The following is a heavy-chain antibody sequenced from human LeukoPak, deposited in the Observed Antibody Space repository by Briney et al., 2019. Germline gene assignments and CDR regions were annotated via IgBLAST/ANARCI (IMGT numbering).Heavy chain of an antibody. D-gene: IGHD5-12*01. CDR2: ISSSSSYI. CDR1: GFTFSSYE. V-gene: IGHV3-21*01. CDR3: ARGRYSGYELFDY. J-gene: IGHJ4*02. Sequence: PGGSLRLSCAASGFTFSSYEMNWVRQAPGKGLEWVSSISSSSSYIYYADSVKGRFTISRDNAKNSLYLQMNSLRAEDTAVYYCARGRYSGYELFDYWGQGTLVTVSS.